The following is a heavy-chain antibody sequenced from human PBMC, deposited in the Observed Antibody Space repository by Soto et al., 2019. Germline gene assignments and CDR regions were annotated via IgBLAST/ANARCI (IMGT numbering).Heavy chain of an antibody. Sequence: PSETLSLTYTVSGGYIRSGHYSWAWIRQPPGTGLEWIGYIAYSGRTYSHPSVKSRVTISVDTPKNQFSLKLSSVTAAETAVYYCAIDSHHDLWSGYNWFGPSGQGTLVTVSS. V-gene: IGHV4-30-4*01. CDR1: GGYIRSGHYS. CDR2: IAYSGRT. CDR3: AIDSHHDLWSGYNWFGP. D-gene: IGHD3-3*01. J-gene: IGHJ5*02.